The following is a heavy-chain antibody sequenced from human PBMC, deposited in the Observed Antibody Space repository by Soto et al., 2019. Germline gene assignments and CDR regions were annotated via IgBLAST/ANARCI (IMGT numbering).Heavy chain of an antibody. CDR1: GYTLTELS. CDR2: FDPEDGET. V-gene: IGHV1-24*01. D-gene: IGHD2-8*01. Sequence: ASVKVSCKVSGYTLTELSMHWVRQAPGKGLEWMGGFDPEDGETIYAQKFQGRVTMTEDTSTDTAYMELSSLRSEDTAVYYCATHLSYGIVLMVYDWYFDLWGRGTLVTVSS. J-gene: IGHJ2*01. CDR3: ATHLSYGIVLMVYDWYFDL.